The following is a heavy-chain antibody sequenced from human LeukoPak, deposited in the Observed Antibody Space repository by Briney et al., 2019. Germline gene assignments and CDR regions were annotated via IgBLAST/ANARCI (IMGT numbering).Heavy chain of an antibody. J-gene: IGHJ4*02. CDR3: AKDVRIAAAGIKGY. Sequence: GGSLRLSCAASGLTFSSYGMHWVRQAPGKGLEWVAVISYDGSNKYYADSVEGRFTISRDNSKNTLYLQMNSLRAEDTAVYYCAKDVRIAAAGIKGYWGQGTLVTVSS. V-gene: IGHV3-30*18. D-gene: IGHD6-13*01. CDR2: ISYDGSNK. CDR1: GLTFSSYG.